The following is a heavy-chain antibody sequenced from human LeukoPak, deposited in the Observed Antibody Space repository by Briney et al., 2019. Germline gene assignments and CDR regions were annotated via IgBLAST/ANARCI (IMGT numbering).Heavy chain of an antibody. CDR3: ARSPRGKVRGDV. D-gene: IGHD3-16*01. V-gene: IGHV3-74*01. CDR1: GFTFSSYW. Sequence: GGTLRLSCAASGFTFSSYWMHWVCQAPGKGLVWISHINTAGTATTYADSVKGRLTISRDNAKKSLYLQINSLRAEDTAVYYCARSPRGKVRGDVWGQGTTVTVSS. CDR2: INTAGTAT. J-gene: IGHJ6*02.